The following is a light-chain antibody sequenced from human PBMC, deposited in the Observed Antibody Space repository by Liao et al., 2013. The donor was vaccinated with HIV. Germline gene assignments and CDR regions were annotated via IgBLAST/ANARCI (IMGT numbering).Light chain of an antibody. CDR2: YDS. CDR3: QVWDSNSDHPYV. J-gene: IGLJ1*01. Sequence: SYVLTQPPSVSVAPGKTARITCGGNKIGSKSVHWYQQKPGQAPVLVIYYDSDRPSGIPERFSGSNSGNTATLSISRVEAGDEADYYCQVWDSNSDHPYVFGTGTKVTVL. V-gene: IGLV3-21*01. CDR1: KIGSKS.